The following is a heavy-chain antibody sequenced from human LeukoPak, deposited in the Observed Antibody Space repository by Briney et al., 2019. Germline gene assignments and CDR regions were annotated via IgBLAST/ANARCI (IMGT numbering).Heavy chain of an antibody. Sequence: SETLSLTCAVYGGSFSGYYWSWIRQPPGKGLEWIGEINHSGSTNYNPSLKSRVTISVDTSKNQFSLKLSSVTAADTAVYYCARGRRITMVRGVIKAWFDPWGQGTLVTVPS. J-gene: IGHJ5*02. V-gene: IGHV4-34*01. CDR1: GGSFSGYY. CDR3: ARGRRITMVRGVIKAWFDP. CDR2: INHSGST. D-gene: IGHD3-10*01.